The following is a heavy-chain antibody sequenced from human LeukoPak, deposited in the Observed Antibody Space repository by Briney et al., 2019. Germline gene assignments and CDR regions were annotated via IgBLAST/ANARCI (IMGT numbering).Heavy chain of an antibody. CDR1: GFTFRNHW. D-gene: IGHD6-6*01. CDR3: ARDQRVTGRPDVDY. Sequence: GGSLRLSCAASGFTFRNHWMHWVRQTPGKGLVWVSRISSDGSSTTYADSVKGRFTISRDNAKNTLYLQMNNLRAEDTAMYYCARDQRVTGRPDVDYWGQGTLVIVSS. J-gene: IGHJ4*02. V-gene: IGHV3-74*03. CDR2: ISSDGSST.